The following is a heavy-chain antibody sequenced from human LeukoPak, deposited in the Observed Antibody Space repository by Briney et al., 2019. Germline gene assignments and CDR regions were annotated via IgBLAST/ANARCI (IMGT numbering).Heavy chain of an antibody. V-gene: IGHV4-34*01. CDR2: INHSGTA. CDR1: GVSSSGYY. Sequence: PSETPSLTCAVYGVSSSGYYGSWSRQPPGQGLEWSGEINHSGTANYNPSLKSRVTISVDTSKNQFSLKLSSVTAAGTAVYYCARHVIAVAARGGWFDPWGQGTLVTVSS. CDR3: ARHVIAVAARGGWFDP. J-gene: IGHJ5*02. D-gene: IGHD6-19*01.